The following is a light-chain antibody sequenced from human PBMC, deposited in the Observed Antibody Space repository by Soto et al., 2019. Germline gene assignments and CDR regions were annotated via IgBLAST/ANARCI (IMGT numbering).Light chain of an antibody. V-gene: IGKV1-39*01. Sequence: DIQMTQSPSSLSASVGDSVTIICRSSQNISRFLNWYQQKEGKAPNLLIYAVSSLRTGVPSRFSGSGSGTALTLTISSLQPPDFATYFCQQSYDSPPTFGQGTKV. J-gene: IGKJ1*01. CDR1: QNISRF. CDR3: QQSYDSPPT. CDR2: AVS.